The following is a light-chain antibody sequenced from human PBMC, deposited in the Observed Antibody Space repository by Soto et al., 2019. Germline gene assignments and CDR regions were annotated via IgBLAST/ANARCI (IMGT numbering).Light chain of an antibody. V-gene: IGKV1-9*01. CDR1: QGVRGH. CDR3: LQIDDYPLP. CDR2: DTS. J-gene: IGKJ4*01. Sequence: DIQLTQSPSFLSASVGDRITITCRASQGVRGHLAWYQQKPGKAPKLLISDTSSLQSGVPSRFSVSASGTEFTLTICFLQPEDFATYDCLQIDDYPLPFGGGTKLDIK.